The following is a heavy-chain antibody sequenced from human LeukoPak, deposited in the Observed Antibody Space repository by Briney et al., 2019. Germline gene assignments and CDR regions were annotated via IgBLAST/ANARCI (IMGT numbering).Heavy chain of an antibody. CDR3: ARDLNNWFDP. J-gene: IGHJ5*02. Sequence: ASVKVSCKASGGTFSSYAISWVRQAPGQGLEWMGGIIPIFGTANYAQKLQGRVTMTTDTSTSTAYMELRSLRSDDTAVYYCARDLNNWFDPWGQGTLVTVSS. CDR2: IIPIFGTA. V-gene: IGHV1-69*05. CDR1: GGTFSSYA.